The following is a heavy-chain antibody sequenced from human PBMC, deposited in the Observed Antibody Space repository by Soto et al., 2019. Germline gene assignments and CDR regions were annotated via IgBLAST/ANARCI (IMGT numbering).Heavy chain of an antibody. CDR3: VKDRYVDY. V-gene: IGHV3-64D*06. CDR1: GFTIITYA. CDR2: SSSNGDST. J-gene: IGHJ4*02. D-gene: IGHD2-2*01. Sequence: PGGSLRLSCSVSGFTIITYAMRWVRQAPGKGLEYVASSSSNGDSTYYADSVKGRFTISRDNSKNTLYLRMSSLRAEDTALYYCVKDRYVDYWGQGILVTVSS.